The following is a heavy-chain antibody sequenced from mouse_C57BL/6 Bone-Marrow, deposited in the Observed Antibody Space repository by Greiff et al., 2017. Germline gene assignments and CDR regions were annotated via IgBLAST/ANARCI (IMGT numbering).Heavy chain of an antibody. CDR2: IYPRSGNT. D-gene: IGHD1-1*01. V-gene: IGHV1-81*01. Sequence: QVQLQQSGAELARPGASVKLSCKASGYTFTSYGISWVKQRTGQGLEWIGEIYPRSGNTYYNEKFKGKATLTADKSSSTAYMELRSLTSEDSAVLFCERAGYGSPWFAYWGQGTLVTVSA. J-gene: IGHJ3*01. CDR3: ERAGYGSPWFAY. CDR1: GYTFTSYG.